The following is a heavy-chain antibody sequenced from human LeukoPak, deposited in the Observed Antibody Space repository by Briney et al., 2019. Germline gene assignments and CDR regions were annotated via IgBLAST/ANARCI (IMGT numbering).Heavy chain of an antibody. V-gene: IGHV4-31*03. J-gene: IGHJ6*02. Sequence: SQTLSLTCTVSGGSISSGGYYWRWIRQHPGKGLEWIGYIYYSGSTYYNPSLKSRVTISVDTSKNQFSLKLSSVTAADTAVYYCARSSHYDFWSGLDYGMDVWGQGTTVTVSS. D-gene: IGHD3-3*01. CDR1: GGSISSGGYY. CDR2: IYYSGST. CDR3: ARSSHYDFWSGLDYGMDV.